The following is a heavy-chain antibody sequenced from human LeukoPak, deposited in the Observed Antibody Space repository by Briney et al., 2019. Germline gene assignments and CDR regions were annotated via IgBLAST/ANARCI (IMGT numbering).Heavy chain of an antibody. J-gene: IGHJ6*03. D-gene: IGHD1-26*01. CDR3: ASGGSYRGYYYMDV. Sequence: ASVKVSCKASGYTFTSYDINWVRQATGQGLEWMGWMNPNSDNTGYAQKFQGRVTMTTDTSTSTAYMELSSLRSEDTAVYYCASGGSYRGYYYMDVWGKGTTVTVSS. V-gene: IGHV1-8*01. CDR1: GYTFTSYD. CDR2: MNPNSDNT.